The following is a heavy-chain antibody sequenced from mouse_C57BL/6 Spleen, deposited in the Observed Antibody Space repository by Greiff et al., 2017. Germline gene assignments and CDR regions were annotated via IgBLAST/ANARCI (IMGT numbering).Heavy chain of an antibody. CDR2: ISSGGSYT. V-gene: IGHV5-6*01. CDR3: ARQEGVTTVVATGCDY. J-gene: IGHJ2*01. Sequence: EVKLMESGGDLVKPGGSLKLSCAASGFTFSSYGMSWVRQTPDKRLEWVATISSGGSYTYYPDSVKGRFTISRDNAKNTLYLQMSSLKSEDTAMYYCARQEGVTTVVATGCDYWGQGTTLTVSS. D-gene: IGHD1-1*01. CDR1: GFTFSSYG.